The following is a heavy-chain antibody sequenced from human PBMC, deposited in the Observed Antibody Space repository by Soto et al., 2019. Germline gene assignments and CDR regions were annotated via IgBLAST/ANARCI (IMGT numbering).Heavy chain of an antibody. V-gene: IGHV3-20*04. CDR3: ARDRHYYDSKEAFDI. Sequence: RPGGSLRLSCAASGYTFEDYGMSWVRQAPGKGLEWVSGINWNGGSTGYADSVKGRFTISRDNAKNSLYLQMFSLRAEFIALYFCARDRHYYDSKEAFDIWGQGTLVTVSS. CDR1: GYTFEDYG. J-gene: IGHJ4*02. D-gene: IGHD3-22*01. CDR2: INWNGGST.